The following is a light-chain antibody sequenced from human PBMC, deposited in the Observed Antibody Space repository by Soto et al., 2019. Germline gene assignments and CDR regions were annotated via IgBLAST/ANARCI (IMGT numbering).Light chain of an antibody. J-gene: IGKJ1*01. V-gene: IGKV1-5*01. CDR2: AAS. CDR1: QSISSY. Sequence: DIQMTQSPSSLSASVGARVPIACRARQSISSYLNWYPQHPGKAPKLLIYAASSLQSGVPSRFSGSGPGTEFTLTISSLQPDDFATYYCQRYNSYSEAFGQGTKVDIK. CDR3: QRYNSYSEA.